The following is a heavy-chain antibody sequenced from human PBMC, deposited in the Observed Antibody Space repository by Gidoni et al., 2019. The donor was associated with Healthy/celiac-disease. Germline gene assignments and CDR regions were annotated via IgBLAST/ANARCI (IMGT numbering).Heavy chain of an antibody. V-gene: IGHV3-23*01. J-gene: IGHJ4*02. D-gene: IGHD3-22*01. CDR3: AKDGDSSGYYYAGHFDY. Sequence: EVQLLESGGGLVQPGGSLRLSCAASGFTFSSYAMSWVRQAPGKGLEWVSAISSSGGSTYYADSVKGRFTISRDNAKNTLYLQMNSLRAEDTAVYYCAKDGDSSGYYYAGHFDYWGQGTLVTVSS. CDR2: ISSSGGST. CDR1: GFTFSSYA.